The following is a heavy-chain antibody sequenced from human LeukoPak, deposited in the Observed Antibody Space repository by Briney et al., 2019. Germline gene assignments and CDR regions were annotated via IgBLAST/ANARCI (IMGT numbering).Heavy chain of an antibody. V-gene: IGHV3-30*04. J-gene: IGHJ4*02. Sequence: GGSLRLSCADSGFTFSSYAMHWVRQAPGKGLEWVAVISYDGSNKYYADSVKGLFTISRDNSKNTLYLQMNSLRAEDTAVYYCARVTQDYWGQGTLVTVSS. CDR1: GFTFSSYA. CDR3: ARVTQDY. CDR2: ISYDGSNK.